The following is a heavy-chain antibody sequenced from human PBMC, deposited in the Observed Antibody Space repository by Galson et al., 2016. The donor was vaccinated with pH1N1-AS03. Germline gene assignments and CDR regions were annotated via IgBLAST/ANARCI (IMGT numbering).Heavy chain of an antibody. CDR2: ISGSGGRT. J-gene: IGHJ6*02. CDR3: AKAMNSYYYGMDV. CDR1: GFTFSSYA. Sequence: SLRLSCAASGFTFSSYAMSWVRQAPGKGLEWVSAISGSGGRTYYADSVKGRFTISRDNSKNTLYLQTNSLRAEDTAVYYWAKAMNSYYYGMDVWGQGTKVTVSS. D-gene: IGHD1/OR15-1a*01. V-gene: IGHV3-23*01.